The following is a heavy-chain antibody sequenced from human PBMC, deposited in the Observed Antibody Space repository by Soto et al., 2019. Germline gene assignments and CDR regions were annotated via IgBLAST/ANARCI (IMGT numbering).Heavy chain of an antibody. V-gene: IGHV4-31*03. J-gene: IGHJ4*02. CDR2: IYYSGSS. D-gene: IGHD3-10*01. CDR1: GASISSGGYY. CDR3: ARAAPYGSGIQRIDY. Sequence: QVQLQESGPGLVKPSQTLSLTCTVSGASISSGGYYWKWIRQHPGKGLEWIGYIYYSGSSYYNPSPQSRVTISVDTSRNQFSLKLSSVTAADTAVYYCARAAPYGSGIQRIDYWGQGTLVTVSS.